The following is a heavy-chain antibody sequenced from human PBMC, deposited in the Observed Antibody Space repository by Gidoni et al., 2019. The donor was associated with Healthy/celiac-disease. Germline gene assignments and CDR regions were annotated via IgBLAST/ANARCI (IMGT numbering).Heavy chain of an antibody. Sequence: EVQLVESGGGLVQPGGSRRLSCAASGFTFRSYYMHWVRQATGKGLEWVSAIGTAGDTYYPGSVKGRFTISRENAKNSLYLQMNSLRAGDTAVYYCARVRESSGWPDAFDIWGQGTMVTVSS. V-gene: IGHV3-13*01. CDR1: GFTFRSYY. CDR3: ARVRESSGWPDAFDI. J-gene: IGHJ3*02. CDR2: IGTAGDT. D-gene: IGHD6-19*01.